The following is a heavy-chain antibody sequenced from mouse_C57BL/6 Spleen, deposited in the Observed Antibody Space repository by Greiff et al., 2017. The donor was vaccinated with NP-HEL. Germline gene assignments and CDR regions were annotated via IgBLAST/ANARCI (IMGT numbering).Heavy chain of an antibody. CDR2: ISSGSSTI. D-gene: IGHD1-1*01. V-gene: IGHV5-17*01. Sequence: EVQLVESGGGLVKPGGSLKLSCAASGFTFSDYGMHWVRQAPEKGLEWVAYISSGSSTIYYADTVKGRFTISRDNAKNTLFLQMTSLRSEDTAMYYCARDYYGSRGLAMDYWGQGTSVTVSS. J-gene: IGHJ4*01. CDR1: GFTFSDYG. CDR3: ARDYYGSRGLAMDY.